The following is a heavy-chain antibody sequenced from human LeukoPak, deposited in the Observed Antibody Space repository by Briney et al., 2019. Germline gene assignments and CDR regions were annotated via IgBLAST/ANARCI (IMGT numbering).Heavy chain of an antibody. J-gene: IGHJ4*02. CDR2: ISGSGTST. V-gene: IGHV3-23*01. D-gene: IGHD3-22*01. CDR1: GFTFSNYA. CDR3: AKGGPYYYDSSGYYYFDS. Sequence: GGSLRLSCAASGFTFSNYAMSWVRQGPGKGLEWVSAISGSGTSTYYADSMKGRFTISRDNFKNTLYLEMNSLRAEDTAVYYCAKGGPYYYDSSGYYYFDSWGQGTLVTASS.